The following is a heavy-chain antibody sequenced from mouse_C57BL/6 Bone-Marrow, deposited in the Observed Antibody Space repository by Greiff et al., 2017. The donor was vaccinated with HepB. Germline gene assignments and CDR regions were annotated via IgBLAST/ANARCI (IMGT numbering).Heavy chain of an antibody. V-gene: IGHV2-5*01. Sequence: QVQLQQSGPGLVQPSQSLSITCTVSGFSFTSYGVHWVRQSPGKGLEWLGVIWRGGSTDYNEAFMSSMSITKDNSKRQVFFKRNSLQSDDTAIYYCAKNGYGISSCWYFDVWGTGTTFTVSS. CDR2: IWRGGST. CDR3: AKNGYGISSCWYFDV. D-gene: IGHD1-1*01. CDR1: GFSFTSYG. J-gene: IGHJ1*03.